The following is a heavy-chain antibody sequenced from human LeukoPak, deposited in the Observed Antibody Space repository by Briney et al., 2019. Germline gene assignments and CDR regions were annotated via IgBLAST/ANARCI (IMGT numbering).Heavy chain of an antibody. J-gene: IGHJ4*02. CDR1: GFTFSSNE. Sequence: QAGGSLRLSCAASGFTFSSNEMNWVRQAPGKGLEWVSYINSGGTIIYYADSVKGRFTISRDNSRNTVYLQMNSLRAEDTAVYYCAKGRRYCSGGSCYYFDYWGQGTLVTVSS. V-gene: IGHV3-48*03. CDR3: AKGRRYCSGGSCYYFDY. CDR2: INSGGTII. D-gene: IGHD2-15*01.